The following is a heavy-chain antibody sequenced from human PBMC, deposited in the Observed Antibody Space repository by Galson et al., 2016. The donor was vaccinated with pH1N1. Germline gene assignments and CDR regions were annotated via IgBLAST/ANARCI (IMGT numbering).Heavy chain of an antibody. J-gene: IGHJ3*02. CDR1: GDSVSSEIW. CDR2: IHYSGST. Sequence: SKTLSLTCIVSGDSVSSEIWWTWVRQPPGKALEWIGEIHYSGSTNFHPALGSRVAMSVDVSRNIFSLDLGSVTAADTAVYYCARNGNYYDSSGYYYSGVWAFDIWGQGTMVTVSS. CDR3: ARNGNYYDSSGYYYSGVWAFDI. D-gene: IGHD3-22*01. V-gene: IGHV4-4*02.